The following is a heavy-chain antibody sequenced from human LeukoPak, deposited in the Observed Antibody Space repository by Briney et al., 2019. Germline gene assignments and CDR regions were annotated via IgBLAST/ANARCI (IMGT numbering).Heavy chain of an antibody. D-gene: IGHD6-13*01. CDR1: GDSITGYY. J-gene: IGHJ6*03. Sequence: PSETLSLTCTVSGDSITGYYWGWIRQPPGKGLEWIGNIYYTGNTYYNASLKSRVTISVDTSKNQFSLKVISMTAADTAVYYCARTTEAHSWQTRYYSYYMDVWGKGTTVTVSS. CDR2: IYYTGNT. CDR3: ARTTEAHSWQTRYYSYYMDV. V-gene: IGHV4-39*07.